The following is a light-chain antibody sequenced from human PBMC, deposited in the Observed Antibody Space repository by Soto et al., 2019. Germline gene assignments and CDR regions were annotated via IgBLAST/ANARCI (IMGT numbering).Light chain of an antibody. V-gene: IGLV2-8*01. Sequence: QSVLTQPPSASGSPGQSVTISCTGTSSDVGGYNSVSWYQQHPGKAPKFVIYEVTKRPSGVPDRFSGSKSGNTASLTVSGLQAEDEADYYCSSYAGSNPVVFGGGTKLTVL. CDR2: EVT. CDR3: SSYAGSNPVV. CDR1: SSDVGGYNS. J-gene: IGLJ2*01.